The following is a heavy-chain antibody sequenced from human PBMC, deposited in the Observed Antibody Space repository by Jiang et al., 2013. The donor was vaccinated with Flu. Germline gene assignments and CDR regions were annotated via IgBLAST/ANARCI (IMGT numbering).Heavy chain of an antibody. CDR3: ARQQPHPTGPFDY. D-gene: IGHD1-1*01. CDR2: IYYSGST. Sequence: RQHPGKGLEWIGYIYYSGSTYYNPSLKSRVTISVDTSKNQFSLKLSSVTAADTAVYYCARQQPHPTGPFDYWGQGTLVTVSS. J-gene: IGHJ4*02. V-gene: IGHV4-31*02.